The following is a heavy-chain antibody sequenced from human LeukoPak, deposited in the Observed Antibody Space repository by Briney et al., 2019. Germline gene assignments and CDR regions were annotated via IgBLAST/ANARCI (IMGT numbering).Heavy chain of an antibody. J-gene: IGHJ4*02. CDR3: ARGADYKTVKYDY. D-gene: IGHD4-11*01. Sequence: ASVKVSCKASGYPFTSYGIVWVRQAPGQGLEWMGWISAYSGHTNYAQKLQGRVTMTTDRSTSTVYMELRSLRFDDTAVYYCARGADYKTVKYDYWGQGTLVTVFS. CDR1: GYPFTSYG. CDR2: ISAYSGHT. V-gene: IGHV1-18*01.